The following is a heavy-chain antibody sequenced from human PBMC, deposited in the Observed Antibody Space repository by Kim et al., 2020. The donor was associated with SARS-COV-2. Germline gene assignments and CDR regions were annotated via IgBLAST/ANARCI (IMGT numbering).Heavy chain of an antibody. CDR3: ARTVRGVMGY. V-gene: IGHV1-18*01. Sequence: TNYAQKLQGRVTMTADTSTSAAYVELRSLRSDDTAVYYCARTVRGVMGYWGQGALVTVSS. CDR2: T. D-gene: IGHD3-10*01. J-gene: IGHJ4*02.